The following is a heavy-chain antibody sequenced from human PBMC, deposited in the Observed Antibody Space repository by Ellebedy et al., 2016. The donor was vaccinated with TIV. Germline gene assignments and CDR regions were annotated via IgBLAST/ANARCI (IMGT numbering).Heavy chain of an antibody. J-gene: IGHJ6*02. Sequence: SVKVSXXASGGTFSSYAISWVRQAPGQGLEWMGGIIPIFGTANYAQKFQGRVTITADESTSTAYMELSSLRSEDTAVYYCARTSAPVPMIVVVIGIYGMDVWGQGTTVTVSS. CDR3: ARTSAPVPMIVVVIGIYGMDV. CDR2: IIPIFGTA. V-gene: IGHV1-69*13. CDR1: GGTFSSYA. D-gene: IGHD3-22*01.